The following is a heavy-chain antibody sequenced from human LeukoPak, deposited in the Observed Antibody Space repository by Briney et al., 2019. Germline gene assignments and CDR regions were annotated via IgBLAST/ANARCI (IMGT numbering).Heavy chain of an antibody. Sequence: ALVKVSCKASGYTFTSYYMHSVRHAPGQGLEWMGIINPSGGSTSYAQKFQGRVTMTRDTSTSTVYMELSSLRSEDTAVYYCARSFEMATNSFDYWGQGTLVTVSS. CDR1: GYTFTSYY. CDR3: ARSFEMATNSFDY. J-gene: IGHJ4*02. D-gene: IGHD5-24*01. V-gene: IGHV1-46*01. CDR2: INPSGGST.